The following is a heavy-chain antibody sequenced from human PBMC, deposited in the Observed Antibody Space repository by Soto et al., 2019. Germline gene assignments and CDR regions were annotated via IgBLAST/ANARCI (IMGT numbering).Heavy chain of an antibody. CDR2: IYYSGST. D-gene: IGHD2-2*01. V-gene: IGHV4-59*08. CDR1: GGSISSYY. Sequence: PSETLSLTCTVSGGSISSYYWSWIRQPPGKGLEWIGYIYYSGSTNYNPSLKSRVTISVDTSKNQFSLKLSSVTAADTAVYYCARLPDCSSTSCYEFDYWGQGTLVTVSS. CDR3: ARLPDCSSTSCYEFDY. J-gene: IGHJ4*02.